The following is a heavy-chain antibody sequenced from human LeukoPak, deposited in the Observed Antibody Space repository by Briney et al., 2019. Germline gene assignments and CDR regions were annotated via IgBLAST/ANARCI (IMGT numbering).Heavy chain of an antibody. CDR2: IWYDGSNK. V-gene: IGHV3-33*01. Sequence: GGSLRLSCAASGFTFTSYGIHWVRQAPGKGLEWVAVIWYDGSNKYYADSVKGRFTISRDNSKNTLYLQMNSLRAEDTAVYYCARGDSSGWYVNYWGQGTLVTVSS. J-gene: IGHJ4*02. CDR1: GFTFTSYG. CDR3: ARGDSSGWYVNY. D-gene: IGHD6-19*01.